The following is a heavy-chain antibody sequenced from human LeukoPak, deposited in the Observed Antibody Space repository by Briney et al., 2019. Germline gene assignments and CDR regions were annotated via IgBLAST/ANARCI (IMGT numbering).Heavy chain of an antibody. Sequence: ASVKVSCKASGYTFTGYYMHWVRQAPGQGLEWMGWINPNSGGTNYAQKFQGRVTMTRDTSIRTAYMELSRLRSDDTAVYYCASSLAVYSGYEPFHYWGQGTLVSVSS. CDR1: GYTFTGYY. CDR2: INPNSGGT. CDR3: ASSLAVYSGYEPFHY. D-gene: IGHD5-12*01. J-gene: IGHJ4*02. V-gene: IGHV1-2*02.